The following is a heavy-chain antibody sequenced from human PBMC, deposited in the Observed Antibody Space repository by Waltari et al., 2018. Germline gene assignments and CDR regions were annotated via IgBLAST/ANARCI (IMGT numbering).Heavy chain of an antibody. CDR2: VFVLFGAA. D-gene: IGHD2-8*02. CDR1: GGTLRNYA. Sequence: QVQLVQSGAEVKKPGSSVKVSCKASGGTLRNYAISWVRQAAGQGLEWMGGVFVLFGAADYAQKFQGRLTITADESTSTAYMELGSLRSEDTAVYYCARDSGPPTFGGVSPYYYMDVWGKGTTVIVSS. V-gene: IGHV1-69*01. CDR3: ARDSGPPTFGGVSPYYYMDV. J-gene: IGHJ6*03.